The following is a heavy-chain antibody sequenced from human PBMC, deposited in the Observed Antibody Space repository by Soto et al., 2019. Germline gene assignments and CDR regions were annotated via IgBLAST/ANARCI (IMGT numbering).Heavy chain of an antibody. CDR1: GGSISSYY. J-gene: IGHJ5*02. D-gene: IGHD6-6*01. V-gene: IGHV4-59*08. CDR3: ARLLDSSSSLYNWFDP. CDR2: IYYSGST. Sequence: SETLSLTCTVSGGSISSYYWSWIRQPPGKGLEWIGYIYYSGSTNYNPSLKSRVTISVDTSKNQFSLKLSSVTAADTAVYYCARLLDSSSSLYNWFDPWGQGTLVTVSS.